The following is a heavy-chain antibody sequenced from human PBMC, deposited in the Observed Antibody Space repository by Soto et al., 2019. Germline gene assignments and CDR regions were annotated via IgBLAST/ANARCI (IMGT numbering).Heavy chain of an antibody. J-gene: IGHJ4*02. CDR2: MNPNSGNT. CDR1: GYTFTSYD. V-gene: IGHV1-8*01. Sequence: ASVKVSCKASGYTFTSYDINWMRQATGQGLEWMGWMNPNSGNTGYAQKFQGRVTMTRNTSISTAYMELSSLRSEDTAVYYCARGGYSYGVFDYWGQGTLVTFSS. D-gene: IGHD5-18*01. CDR3: ARGGYSYGVFDY.